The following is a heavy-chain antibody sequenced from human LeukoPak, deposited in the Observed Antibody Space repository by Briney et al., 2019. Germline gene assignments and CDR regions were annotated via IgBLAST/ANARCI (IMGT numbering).Heavy chain of an antibody. V-gene: IGHV3-23*01. Sequence: GGSLRLSCAASGFTFSNYAMSWVRQAPGGWLEWVSTVSASGVNTYCADSVEGRFTISRDNSKNKLYLQTSSLRAEDTAMYYCAKGLYKDFTGIGDYWGQGTLVTVSS. CDR2: VSASGVNT. CDR1: GFTFSNYA. CDR3: AKGLYKDFTGIGDY. J-gene: IGHJ4*02. D-gene: IGHD2-8*02.